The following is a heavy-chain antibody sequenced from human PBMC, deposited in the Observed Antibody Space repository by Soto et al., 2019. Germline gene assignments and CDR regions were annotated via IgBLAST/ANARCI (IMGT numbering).Heavy chain of an antibody. Sequence: QVQLVQSGAEVKKPGASVKVSCKASGYSFTTYGISWVRQAPGQGLEWMGRISTYNGDTDYAQNLQGRVTMTTDTSTTTAYMELRSLISDDTAVYYCAREGSRPYYNYGMDVWGQGTTVTVSS. D-gene: IGHD3-10*01. J-gene: IGHJ6*02. V-gene: IGHV1-18*01. CDR3: AREGSRPYYNYGMDV. CDR1: GYSFTTYG. CDR2: ISTYNGDT.